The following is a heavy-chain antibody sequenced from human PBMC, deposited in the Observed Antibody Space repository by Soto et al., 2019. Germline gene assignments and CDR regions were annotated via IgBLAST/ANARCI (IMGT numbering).Heavy chain of an antibody. Sequence: GGSLRLSCAASGFTFSNAWMSWVRQAPGKGLEWVGRIKSKTDGGTTDYAAPVKGRFTISRDDSKNTLYLQMNSLKTEDTAVYYCTSQILGLWFGELPYFDYWGQGTLVTVSS. D-gene: IGHD3-10*01. CDR2: IKSKTDGGTT. J-gene: IGHJ4*02. CDR3: TSQILGLWFGELPYFDY. CDR1: GFTFSNAW. V-gene: IGHV3-15*01.